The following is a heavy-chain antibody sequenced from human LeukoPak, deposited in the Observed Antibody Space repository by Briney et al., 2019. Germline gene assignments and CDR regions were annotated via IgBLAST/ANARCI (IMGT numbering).Heavy chain of an antibody. Sequence: GRPLRLSCAASGFTFSDYAMQWVRQAPGKGLEWGALLPPDGSYQYYADSLKGRFTISRDNFKNALYLQMNSLRLEDTAVYYCARGLHDRSWYGAHWGQGTLLSVPS. CDR3: ARGLHDRSWYGAH. CDR2: LPPDGSYQ. J-gene: IGHJ4*02. D-gene: IGHD6-13*01. CDR1: GFTFSDYA. V-gene: IGHV3-30*04.